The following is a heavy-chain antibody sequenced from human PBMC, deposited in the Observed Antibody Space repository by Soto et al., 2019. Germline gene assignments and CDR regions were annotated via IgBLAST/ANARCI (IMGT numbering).Heavy chain of an antibody. V-gene: IGHV1-46*01. D-gene: IGHD6-25*01. CDR1: GYTFTSYY. CDR2: INPSGGST. J-gene: IGHJ3*02. CDR3: ARDLAAAEAFDS. Sequence: GASVKVSCKASGYTFTSYYMHWVRQAPGQGLEWMGIINPSGGSTSYAQKFQGRVTMTRDTSTSTVYMELSSLRSEDTAVYYWARDLAAAEAFDSWGQGTMVTVSS.